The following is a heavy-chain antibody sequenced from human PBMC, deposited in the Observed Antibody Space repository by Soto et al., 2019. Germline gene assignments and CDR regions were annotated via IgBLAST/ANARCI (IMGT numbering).Heavy chain of an antibody. CDR3: AKEYSGYDHFDY. V-gene: IGHV3-13*04. J-gene: IGHJ4*02. CDR1: GFTFSSYD. Sequence: VGSLRLSCAASGFTFSSYDMHWVRQATGKGLEWVSGIGTAGVAYYADSVKGRFTISRDNSKNTLYLQMNSLRAEDTAVYYCAKEYSGYDHFDYWGQGTLVTVSS. CDR2: IGTAGVA. D-gene: IGHD5-12*01.